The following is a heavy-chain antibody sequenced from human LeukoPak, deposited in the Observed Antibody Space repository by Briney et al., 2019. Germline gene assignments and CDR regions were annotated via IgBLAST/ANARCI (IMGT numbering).Heavy chain of an antibody. CDR2: INHSGST. V-gene: IGHV4-34*01. J-gene: IGHJ4*02. D-gene: IGHD6-13*01. Sequence: SETLSLTCAVYGGSFSGYYWSWIRQPPGKGLEWIGEINHSGSTNYNPSLKSRVTISADTSKNQFSLELSSVTAADTAVYYCARLSTSIAAAGTFDYWGQGTLVTVSS. CDR3: ARLSTSIAAAGTFDY. CDR1: GGSFSGYY.